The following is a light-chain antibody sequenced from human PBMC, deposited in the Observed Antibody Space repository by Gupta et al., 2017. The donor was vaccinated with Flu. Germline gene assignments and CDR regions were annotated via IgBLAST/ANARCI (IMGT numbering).Light chain of an antibody. CDR1: QGLLHTNGNNY. V-gene: IGKV2-28*01. CDR3: MQTLQTPFT. J-gene: IGKJ5*01. CDR2: LGS. Sequence: VTPGEPASIACRSSQGLLHTNGNNYMDWCLHKRVQFPQLLIYLGSNRASGVPDRFGGSGSGTDFTLKVSRVEAEDVRVYYCMQTLQTPFTFGQGTRLEIK.